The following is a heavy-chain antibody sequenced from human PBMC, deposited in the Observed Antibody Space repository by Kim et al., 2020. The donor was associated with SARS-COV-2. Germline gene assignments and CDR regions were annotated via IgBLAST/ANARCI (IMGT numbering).Heavy chain of an antibody. CDR2: IIPILGIA. CDR1: GGTFSSYA. V-gene: IGHV1-69*04. D-gene: IGHD6-6*01. J-gene: IGHJ4*02. Sequence: SVKVSCKASGGTFSSYAISWVRQAPGQGLEWMGRIIPILGIANYAQKFQGRVTITADKSTSTAYMELSSLRSEDTAVYYCARVSRETGRIAARNYFDYWGQGTLVTVSS. CDR3: ARVSRETGRIAARNYFDY.